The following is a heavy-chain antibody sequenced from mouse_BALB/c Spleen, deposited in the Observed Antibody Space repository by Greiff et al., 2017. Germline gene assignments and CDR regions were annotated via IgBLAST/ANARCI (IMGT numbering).Heavy chain of an antibody. Sequence: EVQRVESGGGLVKPGGSLKLSCAASGFTFSSYTMSWVRQTPEKRLEWVATISSGGSYTYYPDSVKGRFTISRDNAKNTLYLQMSSLKSEDTAMYYCTSGLLRKYFDVWGAGTTVTVSS. CDR2: ISSGGSYT. J-gene: IGHJ1*01. V-gene: IGHV5-6-4*01. D-gene: IGHD1-1*01. CDR1: GFTFSSYT. CDR3: TSGLLRKYFDV.